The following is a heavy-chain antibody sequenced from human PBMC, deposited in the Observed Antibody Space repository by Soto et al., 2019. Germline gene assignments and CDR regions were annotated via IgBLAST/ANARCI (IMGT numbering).Heavy chain of an antibody. CDR1: GYTFTRYG. D-gene: IGHD3-16*01. J-gene: IGHJ6*02. V-gene: IGHV1-18*01. CDR3: AMVDVYVTPSPQDV. CDR2: INTYNGNT. Sequence: QVQLVQSGAEVKNPGASVKVSCKASGYTFTRYGIGWARQAPGQGLEWMGWINTYNGNTNYAQNVQGRVTLTTDTSRRTAYMGLGSRRSSDTAIYYCAMVDVYVTPSPQDVWGQGTTVIVSS.